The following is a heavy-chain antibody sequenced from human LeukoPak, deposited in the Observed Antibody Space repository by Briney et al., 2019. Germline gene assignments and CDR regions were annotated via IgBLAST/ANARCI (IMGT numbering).Heavy chain of an antibody. CDR2: IKNKGDGGIT. D-gene: IGHD3-10*01. CDR1: GFTFNKAW. V-gene: IGHV3-15*01. Sequence: PGGSLRLSCAASGFTFNKAWMSWVRLAPGKGLEWDGRIKNKGDGGITDYAAPVKGRFTVSRDDSKSTLYLQMNSLKTEDTAVYYCTTSGTPFEYWGQGTLVTVSS. J-gene: IGHJ4*02. CDR3: TTSGTPFEY.